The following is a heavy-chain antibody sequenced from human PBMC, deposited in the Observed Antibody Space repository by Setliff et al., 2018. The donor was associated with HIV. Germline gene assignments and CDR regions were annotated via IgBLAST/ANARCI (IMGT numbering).Heavy chain of an antibody. CDR2: GYYSGIT. J-gene: IGHJ4*02. Sequence: PSETLSLTCTVSGGYMSGYYWSWIRQPPGKGLEWIGCGYYSGITHYDPSLKSRVSISVDASKNQFSLRLNSVTVADTAVYFCARSSRGSLRDLDYWGPGTLVTVSS. D-gene: IGHD2-21*02. CDR3: ARSSRGSLRDLDY. V-gene: IGHV4-59*08. CDR1: GGYMSGYY.